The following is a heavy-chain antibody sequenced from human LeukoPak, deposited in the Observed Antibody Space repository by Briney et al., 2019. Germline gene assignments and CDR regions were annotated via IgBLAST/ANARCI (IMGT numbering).Heavy chain of an antibody. V-gene: IGHV4-31*11. CDR3: ARDRSGYYDSSGTYDAFDI. CDR1: GGSFSGYY. Sequence: SETLSLTCAVYGGSFSGYYWSWIRQHPGKGLEWIGYIYYSGSTYYNPSLKSRVTISVDTSKNQFSLKLSSVTAADTAVYYCARDRSGYYDSSGTYDAFDIWGQGTMVTVSS. D-gene: IGHD3-22*01. CDR2: IYYSGST. J-gene: IGHJ3*02.